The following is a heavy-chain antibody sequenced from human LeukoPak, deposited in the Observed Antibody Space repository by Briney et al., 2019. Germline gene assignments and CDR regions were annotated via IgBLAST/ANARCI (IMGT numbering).Heavy chain of an antibody. CDR2: IKCKSDGGTT. D-gene: IGHD3-10*01. CDR3: TTPDKGSGSDMGY. CDR1: GFTFTDAW. V-gene: IGHV3-15*01. J-gene: IGHJ4*02. Sequence: GGSLRLSCAASGFTFTDAWMSLVRPAPGKGLGWVGRIKCKSDGGTTDYAAPVKDRFTISRDDSKNTLYLQMNSLKTEDTAVYYCTTPDKGSGSDMGYWGQGTLVTVSS.